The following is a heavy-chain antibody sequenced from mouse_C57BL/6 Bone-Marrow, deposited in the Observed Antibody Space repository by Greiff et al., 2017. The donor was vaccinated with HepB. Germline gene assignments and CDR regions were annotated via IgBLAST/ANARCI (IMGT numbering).Heavy chain of an antibody. CDR2: IDPSDSYT. D-gene: IGHD3-2*02. CDR1: GYTFTSYW. J-gene: IGHJ3*01. V-gene: IGHV1-59*01. Sequence: QVQLQQPGAELVRPGTSVKLSCKASGYTFTSYWMHWVKQRPGQGLEWIGVIDPSDSYTNYNQKFKGKATLTVDTSSSTAYMQLSSLTSEDSAVYYCARPLDSSGPAWFAYWGQGTLVTVSA. CDR3: ARPLDSSGPAWFAY.